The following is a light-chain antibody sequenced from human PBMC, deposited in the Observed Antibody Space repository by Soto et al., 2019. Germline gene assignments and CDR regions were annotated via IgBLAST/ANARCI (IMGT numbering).Light chain of an antibody. Sequence: EIVLTQAPGILSLSPGKRATLSCGATQRVNSNYLAWYQQKPGQAPRLRIYGASSRATGIPDRFSGSGSGTDFTLTISRLEPEDFAVYYCQQYGSSPYTFGQGTKLEIK. V-gene: IGKV3-20*01. CDR2: GAS. CDR3: QQYGSSPYT. J-gene: IGKJ2*01. CDR1: QRVNSNY.